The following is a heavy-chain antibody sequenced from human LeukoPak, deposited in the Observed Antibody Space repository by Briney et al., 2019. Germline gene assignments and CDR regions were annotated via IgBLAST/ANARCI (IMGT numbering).Heavy chain of an antibody. CDR3: ARDGGVIVVVPAAPDY. Sequence: ASVKVSCKASGYTFTGYYMHWVRQAPGQGLEWMGWINPNSGGTNYAQKFQGRVTMTRDTSISTAYMELSRLRSDDTAVYYCARDGGVIVVVPAAPDYWGQGTLVTVSS. V-gene: IGHV1-2*02. CDR2: INPNSGGT. J-gene: IGHJ4*02. CDR1: GYTFTGYY. D-gene: IGHD2-2*01.